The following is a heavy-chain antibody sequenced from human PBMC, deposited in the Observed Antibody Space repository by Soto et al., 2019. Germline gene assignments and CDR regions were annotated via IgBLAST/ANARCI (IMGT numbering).Heavy chain of an antibody. D-gene: IGHD3-16*02. J-gene: IGHJ4*02. CDR1: GYTFTGYY. CDR2: TNPNSGGT. V-gene: IGHV1-2*04. Sequence: ASVKVSCKASGYTFTGYYMHWVRQAPGQGIERMGWTNPNSGGTNYAQKLQGWVTMTRYTSISTAYMALSRLRSDDTAVYYCAWGYQNRGELSFTIDYSGQGTLVTVS. CDR3: AWGYQNRGELSFTIDY.